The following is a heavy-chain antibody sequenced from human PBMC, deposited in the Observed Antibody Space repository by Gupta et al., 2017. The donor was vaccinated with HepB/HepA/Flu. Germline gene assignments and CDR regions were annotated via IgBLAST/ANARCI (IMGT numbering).Heavy chain of an antibody. D-gene: IGHD1-26*01. V-gene: IGHV3-30*18. J-gene: IGHJ4*02. CDR3: AKKGYGEGALDY. CDR1: GFSFSSYG. CDR2: ISYDGSYK. Sequence: QVQLVESGGGVVQPGRSLRLSCAASGFSFSSYGMHWVRQAPGKGLEWLGDISYDGSYKSYADSVKGRFTISRDNSKDTLFLQMSSLRAEDTAVYYCAKKGYGEGALDYWGQGALVTVSS.